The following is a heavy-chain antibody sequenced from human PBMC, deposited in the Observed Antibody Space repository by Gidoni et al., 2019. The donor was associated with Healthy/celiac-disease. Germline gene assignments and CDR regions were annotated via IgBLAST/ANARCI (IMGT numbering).Heavy chain of an antibody. D-gene: IGHD3-16*02. Sequence: EVQLVESGGGLVQPVGSLRLSCAASGFTFSSYWLSWVRHAPGKGLEWVANIKQDGSEKYYVDSVKGRFTISRDNAKNSLYLQMNSLRAEDTAVYYCARDKEGMITFGGVIDPYYFDYWGQGTLVTVSS. CDR2: IKQDGSEK. CDR3: ARDKEGMITFGGVIDPYYFDY. V-gene: IGHV3-7*05. CDR1: GFTFSSYW. J-gene: IGHJ4*02.